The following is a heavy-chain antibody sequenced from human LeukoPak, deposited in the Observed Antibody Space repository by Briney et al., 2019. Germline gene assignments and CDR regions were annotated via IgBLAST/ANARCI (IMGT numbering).Heavy chain of an antibody. CDR2: INHSGST. CDR3: ARGRGSGWYLDAFDI. J-gene: IGHJ3*02. D-gene: IGHD6-19*01. CDR1: GGSFSGYY. Sequence: SETLSLTCAVYGGSFSGYYWSWIRQPPGKGLEWIGEINHSGSTNYNPSLKSRVTISVDTSKNQFSLKLSSVTAADTAVYYCARGRGSGWYLDAFDIWGQWTMVTVSS. V-gene: IGHV4-34*01.